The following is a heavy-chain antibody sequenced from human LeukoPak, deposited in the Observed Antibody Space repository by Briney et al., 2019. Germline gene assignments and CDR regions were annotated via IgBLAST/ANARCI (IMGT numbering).Heavy chain of an antibody. J-gene: IGHJ1*01. Sequence: PGGSLRLSCAASGFTFSSYAMSWVRQAPGKGLEWVSTITGGGGSTYYADSVKGRFTISRDSSKNTLYLQMNSLRTEDTALYYCAKDVGPEYFQHWGQGTLVTVSS. CDR3: AKDVGPEYFQH. CDR2: ITGGGGST. CDR1: GFTFSSYA. V-gene: IGHV3-23*01.